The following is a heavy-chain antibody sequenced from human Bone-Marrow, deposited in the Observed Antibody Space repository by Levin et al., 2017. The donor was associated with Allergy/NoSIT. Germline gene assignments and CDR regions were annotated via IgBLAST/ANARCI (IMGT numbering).Heavy chain of an antibody. J-gene: IGHJ3*02. Sequence: KAGGSLRLSCTVSGGSISSNSYYWGWIRQPPGKGLEWIGSIYHTGLSQYNPSLRSRVTISVDTSKTHFSLNLKSVTAAYPAVYYCARDCWDTHGRTGLDIWGPGTTVTVSS. CDR3: ARDCWDTHGRTGLDI. CDR1: GGSISSNSYY. CDR2: IYHTGLS. V-gene: IGHV4-39*07. D-gene: IGHD1-1*01.